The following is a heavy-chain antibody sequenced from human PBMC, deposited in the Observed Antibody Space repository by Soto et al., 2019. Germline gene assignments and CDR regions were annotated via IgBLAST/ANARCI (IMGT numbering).Heavy chain of an antibody. J-gene: IGHJ4*02. CDR1: GFTFTSYA. D-gene: IGHD6-13*01. Sequence: GGSLRLSCAASGFTFTSYAISWVRLAPGKGLEWVSAISGTGYNTYYPDSVKGRFTISRDNTKNTLYLQMNSLRAEDTAVYYCAKAGFSSSWSPTYFDYWGQGTLVTVSS. CDR2: ISGTGYNT. V-gene: IGHV3-23*01. CDR3: AKAGFSSSWSPTYFDY.